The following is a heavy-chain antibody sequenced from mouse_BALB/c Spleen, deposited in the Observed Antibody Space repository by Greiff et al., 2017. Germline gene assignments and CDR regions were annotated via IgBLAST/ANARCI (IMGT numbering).Heavy chain of an antibody. CDR2: IDPENGDT. CDR1: GFNIKDYY. J-gene: IGHJ2*01. Sequence: EVQLQQSGAELVRSGASVKLSCTASGFNIKDYYMHWVKQRPEQGLEWIGWIDPENGDTEYAPKFQGKATMTADTSSNTAYLQLSSLTSEDTAVYYCARDYALDYWGQGTTLTVSS. CDR3: ARDYALDY. V-gene: IGHV14-4*02. D-gene: IGHD1-1*02.